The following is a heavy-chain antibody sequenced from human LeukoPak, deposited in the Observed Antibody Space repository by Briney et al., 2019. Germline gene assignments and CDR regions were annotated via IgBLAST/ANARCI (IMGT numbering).Heavy chain of an antibody. J-gene: IGHJ4*02. Sequence: SETLSLTCSVSGGSISSSSYYWGWIRRPPGKGLEWIGSVHYSGTTYYNTSLKSRVTISIDASKNQFSLKLSSVTAADTAVYYCARHFDYWGQGIMVTVSS. CDR1: GGSISSSSYY. CDR2: VHYSGTT. CDR3: ARHFDY. V-gene: IGHV4-39*01.